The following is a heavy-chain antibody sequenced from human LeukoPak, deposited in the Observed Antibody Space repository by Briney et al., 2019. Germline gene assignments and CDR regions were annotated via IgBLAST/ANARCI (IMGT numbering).Heavy chain of an antibody. CDR3: ATLRATAPPAGYYYYYGMDV. CDR1: GYTFTGYY. CDR2: INPNSGGT. J-gene: IGHJ6*02. D-gene: IGHD2-21*02. Sequence: ASVKVSCKASGYTFTGYYMHWVRQAPGQGLEWMGRINPNSGGTNYAQKFQGRVTMTRDTSISTAYMELSRLRSDDTAVYYCATLRATAPPAGYYYYYGMDVWGQGTTVTVSS. V-gene: IGHV1-2*06.